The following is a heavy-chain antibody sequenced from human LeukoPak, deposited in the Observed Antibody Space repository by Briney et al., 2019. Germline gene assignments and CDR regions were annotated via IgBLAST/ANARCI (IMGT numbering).Heavy chain of an antibody. CDR1: GYTFISYG. Sequence: ASVKVSCKASGYTFISYGIAWVRQAPGQGLEWMGWISGYNGNTNYAQKLQGRVSMTTDTSTTTAYMELRSLRSDDTAVYYCARHSYGDLGAFDYWGQGTLVTVSS. CDR3: ARHSYGDLGAFDY. D-gene: IGHD5-18*01. CDR2: ISGYNGNT. J-gene: IGHJ4*02. V-gene: IGHV1-18*01.